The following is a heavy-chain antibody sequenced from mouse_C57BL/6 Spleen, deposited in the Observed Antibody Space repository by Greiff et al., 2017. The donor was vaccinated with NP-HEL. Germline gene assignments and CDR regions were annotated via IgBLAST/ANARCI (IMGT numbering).Heavy chain of an antibody. J-gene: IGHJ2*01. CDR2: INPNNGGT. CDR1: GYTFTDYY. D-gene: IGHD3-1*01. Sequence: VHVKQSGPELVKPGASVKISCKASGYTFTDYYMNWVKQSHGKSLEWIGDINPNNGGTSYNQKFKGKATLTVDKSSSTAYMELRSLTSEDSAVYYCARSGLFDYWGQGTTLTVSS. V-gene: IGHV1-26*01. CDR3: ARSGLFDY.